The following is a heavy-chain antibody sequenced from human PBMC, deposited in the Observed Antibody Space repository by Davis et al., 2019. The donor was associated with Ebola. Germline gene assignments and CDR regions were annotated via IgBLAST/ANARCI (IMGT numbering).Heavy chain of an antibody. Sequence: ASVKVSCKASGYTFTSYDINWVRQATGQGLEWMGWINAGNGNTKYSQKFQGRVTITRDTSASTAYMELSSLRSEDTAVYYCARDPHYYDSSGYVFDYWGQGTLVTVSS. V-gene: IGHV1-3*01. CDR3: ARDPHYYDSSGYVFDY. D-gene: IGHD3-22*01. J-gene: IGHJ4*02. CDR2: INAGNGNT. CDR1: GYTFTSYD.